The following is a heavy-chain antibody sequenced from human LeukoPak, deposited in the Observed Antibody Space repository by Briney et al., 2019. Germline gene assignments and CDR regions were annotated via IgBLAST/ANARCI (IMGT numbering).Heavy chain of an antibody. J-gene: IGHJ5*02. CDR3: ARDAPQVPAAGVLAS. D-gene: IGHD6-13*01. Sequence: QPGGSLRLSCAASGFTVSDNYMSWVRQAPGKGLEWVSVIYSRGDTDYADSVKGRFTFSSDISKNTPYLQMNGLRSEDTAMYYCARDAPQVPAAGVLASWGQGTLVTVSS. CDR1: GFTVSDNY. V-gene: IGHV3-53*01. CDR2: IYSRGDT.